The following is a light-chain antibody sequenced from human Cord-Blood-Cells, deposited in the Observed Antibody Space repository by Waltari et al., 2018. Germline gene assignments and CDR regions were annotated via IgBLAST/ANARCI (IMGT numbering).Light chain of an antibody. Sequence: SYELTQPPSLSVSPGQTARITCSGDALPKQYAYWYQQKPGPAPVLVIYKDSGRPSGFPDRFSGSSSGTTVTLTISGVQAEDEADYYCQSADSSGTYVFGTGTKVTVL. J-gene: IGLJ1*01. V-gene: IGLV3-25*03. CDR2: KDS. CDR1: ALPKQY. CDR3: QSADSSGTYV.